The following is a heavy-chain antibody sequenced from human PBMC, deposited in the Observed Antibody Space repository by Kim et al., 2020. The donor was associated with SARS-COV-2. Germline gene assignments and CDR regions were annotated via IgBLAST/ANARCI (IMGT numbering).Heavy chain of an antibody. CDR3: AREGSGSYNWLDP. J-gene: IGHJ5*02. D-gene: IGHD3-10*01. Sequence: YYQNFQGRVTFTRDTSATPAYMELTSLTFKDTAVYYCAREGSGSYNWLDPWGQGTLVTVSS. V-gene: IGHV1-3*01.